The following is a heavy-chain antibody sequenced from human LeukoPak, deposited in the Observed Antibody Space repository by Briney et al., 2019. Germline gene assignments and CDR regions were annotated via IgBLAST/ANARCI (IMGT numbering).Heavy chain of an antibody. J-gene: IGHJ4*02. V-gene: IGHV1-2*02. D-gene: IGHD1/OR15-1a*01. Sequence: EASVKVSCKASGYTFTGYYMHWVRQAPGQGPEWMGWINPNSGGTNYAQKFQGRVTMTRDTSISTAYMELSRLRSDDTAVYYCARVWLEHSFDYWGQGTLVTVSS. CDR2: INPNSGGT. CDR1: GYTFTGYY. CDR3: ARVWLEHSFDY.